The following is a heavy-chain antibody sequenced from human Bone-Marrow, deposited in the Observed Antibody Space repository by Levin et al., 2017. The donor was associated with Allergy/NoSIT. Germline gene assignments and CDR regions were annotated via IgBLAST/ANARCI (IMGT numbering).Heavy chain of an antibody. CDR3: ARVVGSTSPLGYMDV. CDR1: GLTVSSNY. V-gene: IGHV3-53*01. D-gene: IGHD2-21*01. Sequence: GGSLRLSCAASGLTVSSNYMIWVRQSPVKGLEWVSVIYTGGNTYYAGSVKGRFTISRDNSKNTLYLQMNSLRADDTGVYYCARVVGSTSPLGYMDVWGKGTTVTVSS. J-gene: IGHJ6*03. CDR2: IYTGGNT.